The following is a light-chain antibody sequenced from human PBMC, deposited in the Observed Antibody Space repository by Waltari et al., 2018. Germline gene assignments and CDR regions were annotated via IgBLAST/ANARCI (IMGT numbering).Light chain of an antibody. CDR3: QVWDGSSDHYV. J-gene: IGLJ1*01. CDR2: DDS. V-gene: IGLV3-21*02. CDR1: NIESKH. Sequence: SYVLTQPPSVSVAPGQTARITCGGNNIESKHVHWYQQKPGQAPVLVVYDDSDRPSGFPERFSGSNTGNAATLTMFGLEAGDEADYYCQVWDGSSDHYVFGSGTKVTVL.